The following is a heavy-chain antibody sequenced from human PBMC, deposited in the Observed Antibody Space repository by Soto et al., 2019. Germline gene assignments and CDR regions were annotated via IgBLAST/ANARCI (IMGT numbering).Heavy chain of an antibody. J-gene: IGHJ4*02. D-gene: IGHD3-22*01. CDR2: IHAGNGDT. V-gene: IGHV1-3*01. CDR3: ARVNNYYDSSDYYAYHY. CDR1: GDTFTKYT. Sequence: ASVKVSCKASGDTFTKYTMHWVRQVPGQRLEWMGWIHAGNGDTEYSQKFQGRVTITRDTFASITYMDLSSLGSEDTAVYYCARVNNYYDSSDYYAYHYWGQGTLVTVSS.